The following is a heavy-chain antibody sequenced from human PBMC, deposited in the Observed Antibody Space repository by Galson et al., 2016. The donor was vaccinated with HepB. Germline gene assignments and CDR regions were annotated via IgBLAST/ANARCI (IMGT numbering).Heavy chain of an antibody. J-gene: IGHJ3*01. Sequence: SLRLSCAASGFTSSSYWMNWFRQAPGKGLEGVSVIYSDGRPYYSDSVRGRFTISRDNAKNTVYLQMNSLRVEDTAMYYCARDLPVATAGGFDLWGQGTMVTVSS. CDR2: IYSDGRP. D-gene: IGHD4-23*01. CDR1: GFTSSSYW. CDR3: ARDLPVATAGGFDL. V-gene: IGHV3-53*01.